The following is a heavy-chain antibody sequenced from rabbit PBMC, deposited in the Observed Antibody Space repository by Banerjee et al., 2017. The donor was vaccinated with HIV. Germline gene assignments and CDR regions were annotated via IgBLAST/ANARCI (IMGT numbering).Heavy chain of an antibody. J-gene: IGHJ4*01. CDR2: IASGSSGST. V-gene: IGHV1S45*01. CDR3: TTSFDL. CDR1: GFDFSTNA. Sequence: LVQPEGSLTLTCKASGFDFSTNAMCWVRQAPGKGLEWIGCIASGSSGSTYYASWAKGRFTISKTSSTTVTLQMTSLTAADTATYFCTTSFDLWGPGTLVTDS.